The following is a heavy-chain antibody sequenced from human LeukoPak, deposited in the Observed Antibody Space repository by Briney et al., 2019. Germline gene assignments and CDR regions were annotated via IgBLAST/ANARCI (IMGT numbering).Heavy chain of an antibody. D-gene: IGHD3-3*01. V-gene: IGHV4-59*01. CDR3: ARANLDYDFWSGYYQGYYYGMDV. J-gene: IGHJ6*02. Sequence: SETLSLTCAVYGGSFSGYYWSWIRQPPGKGLEWIGYIYYSGSTNYNPSLKSRVTISVDTSKNQFSLKLSSVTAADTAVYYCARANLDYDFWSGYYQGYYYGMDVWGQGTTVTVSS. CDR2: IYYSGST. CDR1: GGSFSGYY.